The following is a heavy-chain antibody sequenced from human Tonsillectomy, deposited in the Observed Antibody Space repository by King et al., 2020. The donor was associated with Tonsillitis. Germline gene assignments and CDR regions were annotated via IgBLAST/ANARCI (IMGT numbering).Heavy chain of an antibody. CDR3: ATIAVAGIGWFDP. CDR1: GDSFTRHW. J-gene: IGHJ5*02. CDR2: IDPRDSYI. Sequence: VQLVESGAEVKKPGESLRISCKGSGDSFTRHWISWVRQMPGKGLEWMGRIDPRDSYINYSPSFQGHVTISVDKSISTAYLQWSSLKASDTAMYYCATIAVAGIGWFDPWGQGNLVTGSS. D-gene: IGHD6-19*01. V-gene: IGHV5-10-1*03.